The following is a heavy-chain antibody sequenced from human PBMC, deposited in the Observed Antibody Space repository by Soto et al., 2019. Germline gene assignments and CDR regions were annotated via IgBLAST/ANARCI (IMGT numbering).Heavy chain of an antibody. CDR1: GFTFSSYA. D-gene: IGHD2-21*01. V-gene: IGHV3-23*01. Sequence: GGSLRLSCAASGFTFSSYAMSWVRQAPGKGLEWVSAISGSGGSTYYADSVKGRFTISRDNSKNTLYLQMNSLRAEDTAVYYCAKQGAVVIDIAHFDYWGQGTLVTVSS. CDR2: ISGSGGST. CDR3: AKQGAVVIDIAHFDY. J-gene: IGHJ4*02.